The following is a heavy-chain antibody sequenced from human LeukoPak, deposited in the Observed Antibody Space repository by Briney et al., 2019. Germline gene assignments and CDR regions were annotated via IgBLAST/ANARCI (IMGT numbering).Heavy chain of an antibody. CDR3: ARDSNYYDSSGYYSDAFAI. V-gene: IGHV1-18*01. D-gene: IGHD3-22*01. Sequence: GASVKVSCKASGYTFTSYGISWVRQAPGQGLEWMGWISAYNGNTNYAQKLQGRVTMTTDTSTSTAYMELRSLRSDDTAVYYCARDSNYYDSSGYYSDAFAIWGQGTMVTVSS. J-gene: IGHJ3*02. CDR2: ISAYNGNT. CDR1: GYTFTSYG.